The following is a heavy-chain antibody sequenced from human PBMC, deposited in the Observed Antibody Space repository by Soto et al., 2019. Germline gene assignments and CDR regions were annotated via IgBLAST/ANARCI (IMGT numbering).Heavy chain of an antibody. CDR2: IRQDGGQR. Sequence: EVQLVESGGGFVQSGGSLRLSCGASGFSFSAYWMTWVRQAPGKGLEWVANIRQDGGQRTYGDSVKGRFTVSRDNAKNSVFLQMNGLTDDDTAVYYRARDHRPRSMDVWGKGTAVTVSA. D-gene: IGHD1-26*01. V-gene: IGHV3-7*01. CDR3: ARDHRPRSMDV. CDR1: GFSFSAYW. J-gene: IGHJ6*04.